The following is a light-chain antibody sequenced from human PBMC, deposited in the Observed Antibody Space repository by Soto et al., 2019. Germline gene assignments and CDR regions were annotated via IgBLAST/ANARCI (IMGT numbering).Light chain of an antibody. V-gene: IGKV3-11*01. Sequence: EIVLTQSPATLSLSPGERATLSCRASQSVSSYLAWYQQKPGQAPRLLIYDASNRATGIPARFSGSGSGTDFTLTISSLEPEDFAVYDCQQRSKWLTFGGGTKVEIK. CDR3: QQRSKWLT. CDR1: QSVSSY. J-gene: IGKJ4*01. CDR2: DAS.